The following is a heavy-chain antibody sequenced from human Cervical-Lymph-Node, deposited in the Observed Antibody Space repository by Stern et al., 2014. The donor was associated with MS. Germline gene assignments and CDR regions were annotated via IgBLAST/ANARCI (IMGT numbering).Heavy chain of an antibody. V-gene: IGHV3-9*01. CDR1: GFTFGDYA. D-gene: IGHD2-21*01. CDR3: SKCKRSMVIAGWGYGLDV. J-gene: IGHJ6*02. Sequence: VQLVESGGDLVQPGRSLRLSCTASGFTFGDYAMHWVRLAPGKGLEWVSGIGLNTGALGYAASVRSRFTISTDNAGNSLYLQLIHLRPADTALYYFSKCKRSMVIAGWGYGLDVWGQGTTVTVSS. CDR2: IGLNTGAL.